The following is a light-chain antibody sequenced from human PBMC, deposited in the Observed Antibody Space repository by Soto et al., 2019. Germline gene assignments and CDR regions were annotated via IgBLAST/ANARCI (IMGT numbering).Light chain of an antibody. J-gene: IGKJ1*01. CDR2: GAS. V-gene: IGKV3-20*01. CDR1: QSVSSNY. CDR3: QQYGSTPWT. Sequence: EIVLTQSPGTLSLSPGERATLSCRASQSVSSNYLDWYQQKPGQAPRPLIYGASSRATGIPDRFGGSSARTDFPLTISRLQSEDFAGYYCQQYGSTPWTFGQGTKVEIK.